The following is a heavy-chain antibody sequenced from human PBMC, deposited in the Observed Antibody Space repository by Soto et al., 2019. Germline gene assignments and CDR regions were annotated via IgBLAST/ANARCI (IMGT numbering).Heavy chain of an antibody. CDR3: ARDRVLQQLTYYYYGMDV. CDR2: ISSSSSYI. V-gene: IGHV3-21*04. CDR1: GFTFISYS. Sequence: GGSLRLSCAASGFTFISYSMNWVRQAPGKGLEWVSSISSSSSYIYYADSVKGRFTISRDNSKNTLYLQMNSLRAEDTAVYYCARDRVLQQLTYYYYGMDVWGQGTTVTVSS. J-gene: IGHJ6*02. D-gene: IGHD6-13*01.